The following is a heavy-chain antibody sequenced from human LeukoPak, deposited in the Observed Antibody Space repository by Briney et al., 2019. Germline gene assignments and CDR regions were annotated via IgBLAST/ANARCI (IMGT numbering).Heavy chain of an antibody. V-gene: IGHV4-34*01. CDR1: GGSFSGYY. Sequence: SETLSLTCAVYGGSFSGYYWSRIRQPPGKGLEWIGEINHSGSTNYNPSLKSRVTISVDTSKNQFSLKLSSVTAADTAVYYCARLRGSYGIYYFDYWGQGTLVTVSS. J-gene: IGHJ4*02. CDR2: INHSGST. CDR3: ARLRGSYGIYYFDY. D-gene: IGHD5-18*01.